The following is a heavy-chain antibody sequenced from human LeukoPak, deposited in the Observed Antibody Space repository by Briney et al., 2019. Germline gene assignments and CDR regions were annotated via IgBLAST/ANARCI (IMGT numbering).Heavy chain of an antibody. CDR1: GYTFIGYY. Sequence: ASVKVSCKASGYTFIGYYMQWVRQAPGQGPEWMGWINPDSGVRNLAQKFQDRITLTTDTSISTAFMELSRLTSDDTAVYYCAGDPSRDSSGFPFDYWGHGTLVTVPS. J-gene: IGHJ4*01. CDR3: AGDPSRDSSGFPFDY. CDR2: INPDSGVR. D-gene: IGHD3-22*01. V-gene: IGHV1-2*02.